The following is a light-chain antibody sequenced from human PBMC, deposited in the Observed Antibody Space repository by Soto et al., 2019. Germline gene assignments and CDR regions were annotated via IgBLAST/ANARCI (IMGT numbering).Light chain of an antibody. V-gene: IGLV1-44*01. CDR2: RNH. CDR3: AAWDDSLRAVV. J-gene: IGLJ2*01. CDR1: RSNIGTYT. Sequence: QSALTQSPSASRTPGQRVTISCSGSRSNIGTYTVNWYQQLPGTAPTLLIYRNHQRPSGVPDRFSGSKSGTSASLAISGPQSEDEADYYCAAWDDSLRAVVFGGGTKLTVL.